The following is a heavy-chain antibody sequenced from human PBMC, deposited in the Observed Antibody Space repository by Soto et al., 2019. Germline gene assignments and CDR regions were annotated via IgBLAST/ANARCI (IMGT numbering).Heavy chain of an antibody. CDR1: GFTFISYA. D-gene: IGHD6-25*01. CDR3: ARVRAAAAVY. CDR2: ISYDGSNK. Sequence: GSLRLSCAASGFTFISYAMHWVRQAPGKGLEWVAVISYDGSNKYYADSVKGRFTISRDNSKNTLYLQMNSLRAEDTAVYYCARVRAAAAVYWGQGTLVTVPS. V-gene: IGHV3-30-3*01. J-gene: IGHJ4*02.